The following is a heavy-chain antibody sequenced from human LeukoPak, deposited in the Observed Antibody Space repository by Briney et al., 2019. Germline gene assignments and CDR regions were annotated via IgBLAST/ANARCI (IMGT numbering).Heavy chain of an antibody. CDR2: INPNSGGT. V-gene: IGHV1-2*02. D-gene: IGHD1-1*01. CDR1: GYTFTGYY. J-gene: IGHJ4*02. Sequence: ASLKVSCKPSGYTFTGYYMHWVPQAPGQGLEWMGWINPNSGGTNYAQKFQGRVTMTRDTSISTAYMELSRLRSDDTAVYYCASYGTGRWRYFDYWGQGTLVTVSS. CDR3: ASYGTGRWRYFDY.